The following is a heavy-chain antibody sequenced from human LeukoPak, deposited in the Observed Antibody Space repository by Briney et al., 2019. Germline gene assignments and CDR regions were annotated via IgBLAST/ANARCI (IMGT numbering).Heavy chain of an antibody. Sequence: GASVKVSCKASGGTFSSYAISWVRQAPGQGLEWMGGIIPIFGTANYAQKFQGRVTITADKSTSTAYMELSSLRSEDTAVYYCARDNMVRGVSSFDPWGQGTLVTVSS. CDR1: GGTFSSYA. CDR3: ARDNMVRGVSSFDP. V-gene: IGHV1-69*06. J-gene: IGHJ5*02. D-gene: IGHD3-10*01. CDR2: IIPIFGTA.